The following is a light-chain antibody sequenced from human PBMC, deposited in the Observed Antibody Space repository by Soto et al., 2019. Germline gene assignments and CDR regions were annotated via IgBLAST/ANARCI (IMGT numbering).Light chain of an antibody. CDR2: DVS. CDR1: SNDVGGYNY. Sequence: QSVLTQPASVSGSPGQSITISCTGTSNDVGGYNYVSWYQQHPGKAPKLMIYDVSSRPSGVSDRFSGSKSGNTASLTISGLQAEDEADYYCSSYTSTSNWVFGGGTKLTVL. J-gene: IGLJ3*02. V-gene: IGLV2-14*01. CDR3: SSYTSTSNWV.